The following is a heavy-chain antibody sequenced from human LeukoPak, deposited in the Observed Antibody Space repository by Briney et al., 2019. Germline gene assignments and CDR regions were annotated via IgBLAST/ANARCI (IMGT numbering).Heavy chain of an antibody. V-gene: IGHV1-18*01. CDR2: ISAYNGNT. CDR3: ARGVLEYCSGGSCSIYYYYYMDV. Sequence: ASVKVSCKASGYTFTSYGISWVRQAPGQGLEWMGWISAYNGNTNYAQKLQGRVTMTTDTSTSTAYMELRSLRSDDTALYYCARGVLEYCSGGSCSIYYYYYMDVWGKGTTVTVSS. CDR1: GYTFTSYG. D-gene: IGHD2-15*01. J-gene: IGHJ6*03.